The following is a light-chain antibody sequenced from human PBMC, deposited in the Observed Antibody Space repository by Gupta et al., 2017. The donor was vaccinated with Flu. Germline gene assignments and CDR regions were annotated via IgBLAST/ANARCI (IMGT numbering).Light chain of an antibody. CDR2: GAS. CDR3: QHYSSSSTMYT. Sequence: LSCSPGDRATLSCRASQSFTSSYLAWYQQKPGQAPRLLIYGASSRATGISDRFSGSGSGTDFTLNISRLEPEDFAVYYCQHYSSSSTMYTFGQGTKLEIK. J-gene: IGKJ2*01. CDR1: QSFTSSY. V-gene: IGKV3-20*01.